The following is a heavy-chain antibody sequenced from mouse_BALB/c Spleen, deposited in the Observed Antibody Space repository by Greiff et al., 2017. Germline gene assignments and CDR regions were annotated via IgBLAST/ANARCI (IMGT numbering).Heavy chain of an antibody. J-gene: IGHJ4*01. CDR1: GYTFSSYW. CDR2: ILPGSGST. CDR3: ARRGYDYDGSYYAMDY. D-gene: IGHD2-4*01. Sequence: QVQLKESGAELMKPGASVKISCKATGYTFSSYWIEWVKQRPGHGLEWIGEILPGSGSTNYNEKFKGKATFTADTSSNTAYMQLSSLTSDDSAVYYCARRGYDYDGSYYAMDYWGQGTSVTVSS. V-gene: IGHV1-9*01.